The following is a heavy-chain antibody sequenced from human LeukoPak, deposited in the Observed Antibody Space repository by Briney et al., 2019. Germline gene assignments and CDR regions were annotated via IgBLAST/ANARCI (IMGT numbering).Heavy chain of an antibody. Sequence: ASVKVSCKASGYNFTDYYIHWVRQAPGQELEWMGCINPNSGATYYSQKFQGRVTMTRDTSISTAFMDLSRLTSDDTAVYYCGRAGSYYYFYMDVWGKGTTVTVSS. CDR1: GYNFTDYY. D-gene: IGHD2-15*01. CDR3: GRAGSYYYFYMDV. CDR2: INPNSGAT. J-gene: IGHJ6*03. V-gene: IGHV1-2*02.